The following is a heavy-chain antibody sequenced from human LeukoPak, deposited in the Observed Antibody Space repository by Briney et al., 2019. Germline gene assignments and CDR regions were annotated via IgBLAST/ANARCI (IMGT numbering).Heavy chain of an antibody. J-gene: IGHJ4*02. CDR1: GFAFDDYG. V-gene: IGHV3-20*04. Sequence: GGSLRLSCAASGFAFDDYGMSWVRQAPGKGLEWVSGINWNGGSTGYADSVKGRFTISRDNAKNSLYLQMNSLRAEDTALYYCARESSSGLYGEYYFDYWGQGTLVTVSS. CDR2: INWNGGST. CDR3: ARESSSGLYGEYYFDY. D-gene: IGHD6-19*01.